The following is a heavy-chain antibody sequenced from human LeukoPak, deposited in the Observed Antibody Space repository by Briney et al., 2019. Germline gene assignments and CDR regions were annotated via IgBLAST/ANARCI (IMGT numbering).Heavy chain of an antibody. CDR1: GLTFCNYG. CDR2: ISYDGTNK. CDR3: AKGVRNIPVVGTGPEFDY. V-gene: IGHV3-30*18. Sequence: PGGSLRLSCAVSGLTFCNYGMHWVRQAPGKGLEWVAVISYDGTNKYYADSVKGRFTISRDNSKSTLYLQMNSLRLEDTAVYYCAKGVRNIPVVGTGPEFDYWGQGILVTVSS. D-gene: IGHD6-19*01. J-gene: IGHJ4*02.